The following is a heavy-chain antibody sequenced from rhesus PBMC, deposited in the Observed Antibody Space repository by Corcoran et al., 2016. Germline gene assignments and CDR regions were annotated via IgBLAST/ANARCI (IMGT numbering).Heavy chain of an antibody. Sequence: QLQLQESGPGLVKPSETLSVTCAVSGGSISSSYWSWIRQAPGKGLEWFGYIYGSGSSTNYHPSLKSRVTLSVDTSKNQLSLKLSSVTAAGTAVYYCASERYDSGYYGYFEFWGQGALVTVSS. CDR3: ASERYDSGYYGYFEF. V-gene: IGHV4-169*02. J-gene: IGHJ1*01. CDR2: IYGSGSST. CDR1: GGSISSSY. D-gene: IGHD3-28*01.